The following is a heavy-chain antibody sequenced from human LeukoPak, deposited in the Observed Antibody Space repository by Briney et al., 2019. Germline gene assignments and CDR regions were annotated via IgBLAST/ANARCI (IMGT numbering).Heavy chain of an antibody. CDR3: ARVGGRGDHDAFDI. V-gene: IGHV3-7*01. Sequence: GGSLRLSCAASGFTFTTYWMSWVRQAPGKGLEWVANIKQDGTEKYYVDSVKGRFTISRDNAKNSLYLQMNSLRAEDTAVYYCARVGGRGDHDAFDIWGQGTMVTVSS. CDR2: IKQDGTEK. D-gene: IGHD2-15*01. J-gene: IGHJ3*02. CDR1: GFTFTTYW.